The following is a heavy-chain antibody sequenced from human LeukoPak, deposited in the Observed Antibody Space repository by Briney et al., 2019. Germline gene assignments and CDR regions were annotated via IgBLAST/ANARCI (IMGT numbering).Heavy chain of an antibody. V-gene: IGHV4-39*07. CDR2: IYYSGST. D-gene: IGHD3-22*01. J-gene: IGHJ4*02. Sequence: SETLSLTCTVSGDSISSSSYYWGWIRQPPGKGLEWIGSIYYSGSTYYNPSLKSRVTISVDTSKNQFSLKLSSVTAADTAVYYCARELTYYYGSSGPRFVYFDYWGQGTLVTVSS. CDR3: ARELTYYYGSSGPRFVYFDY. CDR1: GDSISSSSYY.